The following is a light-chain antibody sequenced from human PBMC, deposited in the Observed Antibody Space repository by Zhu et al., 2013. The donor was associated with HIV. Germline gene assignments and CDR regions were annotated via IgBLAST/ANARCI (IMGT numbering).Light chain of an antibody. CDR2: DAT. CDR1: QDIGNY. Sequence: DIQMTQSPSSLAASVGDRVTITCQASQDIGNYLSWYQQKPGEAPKLLIYDATNLEIGVPSRFSGSGSGTDFTLTISTLQPEDFATYYCLQSNSYPRTFGQGTRLE. J-gene: IGKJ2*02. CDR3: LQSNSYPRT. V-gene: IGKV1-33*01.